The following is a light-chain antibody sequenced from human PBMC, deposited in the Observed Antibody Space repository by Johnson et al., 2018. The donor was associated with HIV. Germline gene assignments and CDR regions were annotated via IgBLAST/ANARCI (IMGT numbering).Light chain of an antibody. CDR3: GTWDSSLSAYV. CDR2: ENN. Sequence: HSVLTQPPSVSAAPGQKVTISCSGSSSNIGYHYVSWYQQLPGTAPELLIYENNKRPSGVPDRFSGSKSGTSATLGITGLQTGDEAEYYCGTWDSSLSAYVFGTGTKVTVL. V-gene: IGLV1-51*02. CDR1: SSNIGYHY. J-gene: IGLJ1*01.